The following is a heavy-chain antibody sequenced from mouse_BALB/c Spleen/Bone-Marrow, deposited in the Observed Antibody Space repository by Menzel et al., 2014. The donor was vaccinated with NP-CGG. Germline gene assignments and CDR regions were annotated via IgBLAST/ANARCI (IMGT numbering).Heavy chain of an antibody. CDR2: IDPTNGNT. CDR3: AGGWLPSYAMDY. V-gene: IGHV14-3*02. Sequence: EVQRVESGAELVKPGASVKLSSTASGFNIKDTYMHWVKQRPEQGLEWIGRIDPTNGNTKYDPKFQGKATITADTSSNTAYLQLSSLTSEDTAVYYCAGGWLPSYAMDYWGQGTSVTVSS. CDR1: GFNIKDTY. D-gene: IGHD2-2*01. J-gene: IGHJ4*01.